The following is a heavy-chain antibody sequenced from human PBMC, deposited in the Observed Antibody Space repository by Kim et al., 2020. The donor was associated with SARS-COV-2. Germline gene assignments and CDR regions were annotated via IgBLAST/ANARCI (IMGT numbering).Heavy chain of an antibody. D-gene: IGHD3-10*01. CDR2: INHSGST. CDR1: GGSFSGYY. Sequence: SETLSLTCAVYGGSFSGYYWSWIRQPPGKGLEWIGEINHSGSTNYNPSLKSRVTISVDTSKNQFSLKLSSVTAADTAVYYCARIRSYASGSYPVDYCG. J-gene: IGHJ4*01. CDR3: ARIRSYASGSYPVDY. V-gene: IGHV4-34*01.